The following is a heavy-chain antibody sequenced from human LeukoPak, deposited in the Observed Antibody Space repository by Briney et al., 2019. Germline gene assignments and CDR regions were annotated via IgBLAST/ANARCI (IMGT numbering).Heavy chain of an antibody. V-gene: IGHV4-38-2*02. CDR1: GYSISSGYY. CDR2: IYHSGNS. Sequence: SETLSLTCTVSGYSISSGYYWGWIRQPPGKGLEWIGSIYHSGNSYYNPSLKSRVTISVDTSNNQFSLKLSSVTAADTALYYCARDLRSDYNSWIDDWGQGTPVTVSS. CDR3: ARDLRSDYNSWIDD. J-gene: IGHJ4*02. D-gene: IGHD3-22*01.